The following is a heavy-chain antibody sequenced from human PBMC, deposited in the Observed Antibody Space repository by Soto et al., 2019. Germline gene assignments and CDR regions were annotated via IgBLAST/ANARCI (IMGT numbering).Heavy chain of an antibody. V-gene: IGHV3-74*01. Sequence: EVQLVESGGGLVQPGGSLRLSCAASGFTFSSYWMHWVRQAPGKGLVWVSRINSDGSSTSYADSVKGRFTISRDNAKNTLYLQMNSLRAEDTAAYYCARDRAYCGGDCARFDYWGQGTLVTVSS. J-gene: IGHJ4*02. CDR3: ARDRAYCGGDCARFDY. CDR1: GFTFSSYW. CDR2: INSDGSST. D-gene: IGHD2-21*02.